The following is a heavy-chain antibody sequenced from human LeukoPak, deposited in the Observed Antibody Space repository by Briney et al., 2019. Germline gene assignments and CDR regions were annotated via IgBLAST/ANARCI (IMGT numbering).Heavy chain of an antibody. Sequence: SSETLSLTCAVYGGSFSGYYWSWIRQPPGKGLEWIGEINHSGSTNYNPSLKSRVTISVDTSKNQFSLKLSSVTAADTAVYYCARASGEPLSHPYVLYSDYWGQGTLVTVSS. CDR3: ARASGEPLSHPYVLYSDY. D-gene: IGHD2-8*01. CDR2: INHSGST. V-gene: IGHV4-34*01. J-gene: IGHJ4*02. CDR1: GGSFSGYY.